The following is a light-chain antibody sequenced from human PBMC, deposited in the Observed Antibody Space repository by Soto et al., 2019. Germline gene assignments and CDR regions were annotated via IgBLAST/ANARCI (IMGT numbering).Light chain of an antibody. CDR2: DAS. CDR1: QSISSW. V-gene: IGKV1-5*01. CDR3: QKYNSYPIN. Sequence: DIQLTQSPSFLCASVGDRVTITCRASQSISSWLAWYQQKPGKAPKLLIYDASNLESGVPSRFSGSGSGTEFTLTISSLQPDDFATYYCQKYNSYPINFGQGTRLEIK. J-gene: IGKJ5*01.